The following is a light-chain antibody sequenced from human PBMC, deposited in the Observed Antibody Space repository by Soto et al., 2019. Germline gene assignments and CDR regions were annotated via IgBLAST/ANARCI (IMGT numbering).Light chain of an antibody. CDR1: QSISSSF. CDR2: DAS. V-gene: IGKV3D-20*02. Sequence: EIVLTQSPGILSLSPGERASLSCGASQSISSSFLAWYQQKPGQAPRLLIYDASNRATGIPARFSGSGSGTDFTLTISSLEPEDFAVYYCQQRSNWLTWTFGQGTKVDIK. J-gene: IGKJ1*01. CDR3: QQRSNWLTWT.